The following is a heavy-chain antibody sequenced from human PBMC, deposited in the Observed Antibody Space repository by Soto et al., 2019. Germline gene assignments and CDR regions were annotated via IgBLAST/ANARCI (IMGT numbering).Heavy chain of an antibody. CDR3: ARGGSYGVDY. CDR1: GYSFSTYG. Sequence: QVQLVQSGGEVKKPGASVKVSCKTSGYSFSTYGITWLRQAPGQGLEWMGWISVFNGNTNYARKVQDRVIISTDTSTSTVYMEVGSLTSDDTAIYYCARGGSYGVDYWGQGTLVTGSS. J-gene: IGHJ4*02. V-gene: IGHV1-18*01. CDR2: ISVFNGNT. D-gene: IGHD3-10*01.